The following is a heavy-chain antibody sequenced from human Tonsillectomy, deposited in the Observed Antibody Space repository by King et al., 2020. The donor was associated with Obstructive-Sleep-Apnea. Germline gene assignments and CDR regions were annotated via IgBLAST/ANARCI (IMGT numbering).Heavy chain of an antibody. CDR3: ASDPGYSGYDV. Sequence: QLQESGPGLVKPSQTLSLTCTVSGGSLRSVGYSWSWIRQHPEKGLEWIGYIHYSGSTSYNPSLKSRLTISMDRAKTQFSLKLTSMTAADTAVDYCASDPGYSGYDVWGKGTLITGSS. CDR2: IHYSGST. D-gene: IGHD5-12*01. J-gene: IGHJ4*02. V-gene: IGHV4-31*03. CDR1: GGSLRSVGYS.